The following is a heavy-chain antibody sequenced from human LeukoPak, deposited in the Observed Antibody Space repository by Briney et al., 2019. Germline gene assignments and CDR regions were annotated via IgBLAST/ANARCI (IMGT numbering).Heavy chain of an antibody. CDR2: IWYDGSNK. CDR1: GFTFSSYG. D-gene: IGHD5-18*01. CDR3: AKDLRGYSYGYDY. Sequence: GGSLRLSCAASGFTFSSYGMHWVRQAPGKGLEGVAVIWYDGSNKYYADSVKGRFTISRDNSKNTLYLQMNSLRAEDTAVYYCAKDLRGYSYGYDYWGQGTLVTVSS. V-gene: IGHV3-33*06. J-gene: IGHJ4*02.